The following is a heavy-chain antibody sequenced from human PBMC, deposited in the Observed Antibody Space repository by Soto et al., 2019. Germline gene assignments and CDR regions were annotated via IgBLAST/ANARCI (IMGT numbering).Heavy chain of an antibody. V-gene: IGHV1-69*01. CDR1: GGIFSSYG. Sequence: QVQLVQSGAEVKKPGSSVKVSCKASGGIFSSYGISWVRQAPGQGLEWMGGIIPIFGTPNYGQKFQGRVTITADESTSTAYMELNSRRSEDTAVYYCARGERGGTAASRYYYYYAMDVWGQGTTVTVSS. CDR2: IIPIFGTP. J-gene: IGHJ6*02. D-gene: IGHD2-2*01. CDR3: ARGERGGTAASRYYYYYAMDV.